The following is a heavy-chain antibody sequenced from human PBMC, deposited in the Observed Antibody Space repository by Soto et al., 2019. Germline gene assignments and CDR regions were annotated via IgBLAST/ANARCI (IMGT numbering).Heavy chain of an antibody. J-gene: IGHJ4*02. V-gene: IGHV5-51*01. CDR2: IYPGDSDT. CDR1: GYSFTSYW. Sequence: EVQLVQSGAEVKKPGESLKISCKGSGYSFTSYWIGWVRQMPGKGLEWMGIIYPGDSDTRYSPSFQGQATISADKSINTASLQWSSLKASDTAMYYCARHKGVQYCSGGSCYGGGIDYWGQGTLVTVSS. D-gene: IGHD2-15*01. CDR3: ARHKGVQYCSGGSCYGGGIDY.